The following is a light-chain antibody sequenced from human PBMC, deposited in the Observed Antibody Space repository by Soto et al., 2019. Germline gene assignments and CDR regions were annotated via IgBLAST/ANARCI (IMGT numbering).Light chain of an antibody. J-gene: IGKJ2*01. CDR3: HQYVTSHMYS. CDR1: QSVSSSY. Sequence: EIVLTQSPGTLSLSPGERATLSCRASQSVSSSYLAWYQQKPGQAPRLLIYGASSRATGIPDRFSGSGSGTDFTLTISRLEPEDFAVYYCHQYVTSHMYSFGQGTKLEIK. V-gene: IGKV3-20*01. CDR2: GAS.